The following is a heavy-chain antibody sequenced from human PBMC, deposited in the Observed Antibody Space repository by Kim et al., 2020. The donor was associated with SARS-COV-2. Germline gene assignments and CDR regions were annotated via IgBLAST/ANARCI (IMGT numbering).Heavy chain of an antibody. V-gene: IGHV4-39*01. J-gene: IGHJ6*02. CDR1: GGSISSSSYY. CDR3: AEGYSSSFSAVDYYGMDV. D-gene: IGHD6-13*01. CDR2: IYYSGST. Sequence: SETLSLTCTVSGGSISSSSYYWGWIRQPPGKGLEWIGSIYYSGSTYYNPSLKSRVTISVDTSKNQFSLKLSSVTAADTAVYYCAEGYSSSFSAVDYYGMDVWGQGTTVTVSS.